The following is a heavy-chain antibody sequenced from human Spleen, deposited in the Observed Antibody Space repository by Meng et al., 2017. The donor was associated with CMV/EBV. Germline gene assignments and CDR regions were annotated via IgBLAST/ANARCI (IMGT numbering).Heavy chain of an antibody. V-gene: IGHV3-7*01. D-gene: IGHD2-15*01. CDR1: GFTLGSYW. J-gene: IGHJ3*02. Sequence: GESLKISCAASGFTLGSYWMYWVRQAPGKGLEWVATIKQDGSERYSVDSVKGRFTISRDNAKNSLSLQLNSLRVEDTAVYHCASWPPDRYCSGGSCYSSDAFDIWGQGTMVTVSS. CDR2: IKQDGSER. CDR3: ASWPPDRYCSGGSCYSSDAFDI.